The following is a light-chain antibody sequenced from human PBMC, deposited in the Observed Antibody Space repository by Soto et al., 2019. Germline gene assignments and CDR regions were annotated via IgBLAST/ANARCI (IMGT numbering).Light chain of an antibody. Sequence: DIVLTQSPATLSLSPGERATLSCRASQSVTSNYLAWYQQKPCQAPRLLIYGASSRATAIPDRFSGSGSGNDFALTISRLESEDLAVYHCQQYGDSPQTFGQGTKVEIK. CDR3: QQYGDSPQT. V-gene: IGKV3-20*01. CDR2: GAS. J-gene: IGKJ1*01. CDR1: QSVTSNY.